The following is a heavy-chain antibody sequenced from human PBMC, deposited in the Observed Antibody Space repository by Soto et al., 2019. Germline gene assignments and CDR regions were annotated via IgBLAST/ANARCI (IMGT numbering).Heavy chain of an antibody. CDR3: ARDPYYYDSSGYPVDV. CDR1: GGTFSSYA. D-gene: IGHD3-22*01. Sequence: SVKVSCKASGGTFSSYAISWVRQAPGQGLEWMGGIIPIFGTANYAQKFQGRVTITADKSTSTAYMELSSLRSEDTAVYYCARDPYYYDSSGYPVDVWGQGTTVTVSS. V-gene: IGHV1-69*06. J-gene: IGHJ6*02. CDR2: IIPIFGTA.